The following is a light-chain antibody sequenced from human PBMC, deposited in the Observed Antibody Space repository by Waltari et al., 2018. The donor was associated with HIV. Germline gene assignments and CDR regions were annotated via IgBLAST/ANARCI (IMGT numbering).Light chain of an antibody. Sequence: QSALTQPRSVSGSPGQSATIACAGTTSDICTYTWVTWYQQNPGKVPKLMIYDVSERPSGVPDRFSGSKSGNTASLTISGLQADDEADYYCCSYIGNYTWVFGGGTKLTVL. CDR3: CSYIGNYTWV. CDR1: TSDICTYTW. J-gene: IGLJ3*02. V-gene: IGLV2-11*01. CDR2: DVS.